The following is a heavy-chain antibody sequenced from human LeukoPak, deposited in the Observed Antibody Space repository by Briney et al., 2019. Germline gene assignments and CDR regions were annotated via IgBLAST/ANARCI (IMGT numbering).Heavy chain of an antibody. CDR2: ISSSSSYI. V-gene: IGHV3-21*01. CDR3: ARGIAAAGTPGY. D-gene: IGHD6-13*01. CDR1: GFTFSSYS. J-gene: IGHJ4*02. Sequence: PGGSLRLSCAASGFTFSSYSMNWVRQAPGKGLEWVSSISSSSSYIYYADSVKGRFTISRDNAENSLYLQMNSLRAEDTAVYYCARGIAAAGTPGYWGQGTLVTVSS.